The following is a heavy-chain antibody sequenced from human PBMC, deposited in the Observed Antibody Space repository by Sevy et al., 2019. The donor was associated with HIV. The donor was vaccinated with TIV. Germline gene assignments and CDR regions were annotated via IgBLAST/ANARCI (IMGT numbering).Heavy chain of an antibody. Sequence: GGSLRLSCVASGFTFSSYSMNWVRQAPGKGLEWVSSISSSSSYIYYADSVKGRFTISRDNAKNSLYLQMNSLRAEDTAVYYCARVGYCSGGSCYSDFDYWGQGTLVTVSS. CDR1: GFTFSSYS. CDR3: ARVGYCSGGSCYSDFDY. V-gene: IGHV3-21*01. CDR2: ISSSSSYI. D-gene: IGHD2-15*01. J-gene: IGHJ4*02.